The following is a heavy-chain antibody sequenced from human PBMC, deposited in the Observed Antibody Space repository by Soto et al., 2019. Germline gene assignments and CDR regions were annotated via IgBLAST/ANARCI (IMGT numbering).Heavy chain of an antibody. CDR1: GGSVSSGGFY. Sequence: QVELKESGPGLVKPSETLSLTCTVSGGSVSSGGFYYHWIRQPPGKGLEWIGYVYYGGFTNYRPSLKSRLPISVDTSTTRISLNRASVTSVDTAVYYCARQTAPWGFDVWGQGTTVTVSS. J-gene: IGHJ6*02. CDR2: VYYGGFT. CDR3: ARQTAPWGFDV. D-gene: IGHD7-27*01. V-gene: IGHV4-61*08.